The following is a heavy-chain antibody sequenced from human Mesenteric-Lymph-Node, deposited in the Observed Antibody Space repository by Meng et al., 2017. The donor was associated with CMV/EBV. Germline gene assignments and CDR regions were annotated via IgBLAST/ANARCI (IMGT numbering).Heavy chain of an antibody. J-gene: IGHJ4*02. CDR1: GFTFSSYW. D-gene: IGHD1-26*01. CDR3: AKEASGSYYWSFDY. CDR2: INSDGSST. V-gene: IGHV3-74*01. Sequence: SCAASGFTFSSYWMHWVRQAPWKGLVWVSRINSDGSSTSYTDSVKGRFINSRDNTKNTLDLQMNSLRAEDTAVYYCAKEASGSYYWSFDYWGQGTLVTVSS.